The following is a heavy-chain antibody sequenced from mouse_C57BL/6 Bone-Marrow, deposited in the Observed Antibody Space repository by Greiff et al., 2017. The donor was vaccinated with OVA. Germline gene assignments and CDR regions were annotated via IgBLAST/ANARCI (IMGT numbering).Heavy chain of an antibody. CDR2: INPSNGGT. J-gene: IGHJ3*01. Sequence: QVQLQQSGPDLVKPGASVKLSCKASGYTFTSYWMHWVKQRPGQGLEWIGNINPSNGGTNYNEKFKSKATLTVDKSSSTAYMQLSSLTSEDSAVYYCAREPDTYLSATVFAYWGQGTLVTVSA. D-gene: IGHD1-1*01. CDR1: GYTFTSYW. CDR3: AREPDTYLSATVFAY. V-gene: IGHV1-53*01.